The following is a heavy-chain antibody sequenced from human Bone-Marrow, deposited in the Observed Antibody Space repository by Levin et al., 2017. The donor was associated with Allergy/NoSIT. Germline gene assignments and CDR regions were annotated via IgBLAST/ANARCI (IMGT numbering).Heavy chain of an antibody. V-gene: IGHV3-21*01. Sequence: GESLKISCAASGFTFSSYSMNWVRQAPGKGLEWVSSISSSSSYIYYADSVKGRFTISRDNAKNSLYLQMNSLRAEDTAVYYCARDPTTFYGMDVWGQGTTVTVSS. J-gene: IGHJ6*02. CDR3: ARDPTTFYGMDV. CDR1: GFTFSSYS. D-gene: IGHD1-26*01. CDR2: ISSSSSYI.